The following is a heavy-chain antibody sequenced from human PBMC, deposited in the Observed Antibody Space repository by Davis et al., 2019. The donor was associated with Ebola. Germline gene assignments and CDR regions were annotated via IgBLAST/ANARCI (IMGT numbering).Heavy chain of an antibody. Sequence: GESLKISCAASGFTVSSNYMTWVRQAPGKGLEWVSVIYSGGSTYYSDSVKGRFTISRDNAKNSLYLQMNSLRAEDTAVYYCARDYIVFDYWGQGTLVTVSS. J-gene: IGHJ4*02. V-gene: IGHV3-53*01. D-gene: IGHD5-12*01. CDR2: IYSGGST. CDR3: ARDYIVFDY. CDR1: GFTVSSNY.